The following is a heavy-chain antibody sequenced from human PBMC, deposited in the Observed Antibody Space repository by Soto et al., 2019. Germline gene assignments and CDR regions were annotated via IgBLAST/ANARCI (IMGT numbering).Heavy chain of an antibody. V-gene: IGHV3-33*01. CDR3: ARAYRQQLVDWFDP. CDR1: GFTFSSYG. CDR2: IWYDGSNK. D-gene: IGHD6-13*01. J-gene: IGHJ5*02. Sequence: QVQLVESGGGVVQPGRPLSLSFAGPGFTFSSYGWNWVGQAPGKGREWVAVIWYDGSNKYYADSVKGRFTISRDNSKNTLYLQMNSLRAEDTAVYYCARAYRQQLVDWFDPWGQGTLVTVSS.